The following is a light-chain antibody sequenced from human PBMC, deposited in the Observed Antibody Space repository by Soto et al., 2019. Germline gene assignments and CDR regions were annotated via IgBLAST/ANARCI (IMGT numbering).Light chain of an antibody. J-gene: IGKJ3*01. Sequence: EIVLTQSPGTLSLSPGERATLSCRASQSVSSSYLAWYQQKPGQAPRLLIYGASSRATGIPDRFSGSGSGTDFTLTISRREPEDFAVYYGQQYGSALFTFGPGTKVDIK. CDR1: QSVSSSY. CDR2: GAS. CDR3: QQYGSALFT. V-gene: IGKV3-20*01.